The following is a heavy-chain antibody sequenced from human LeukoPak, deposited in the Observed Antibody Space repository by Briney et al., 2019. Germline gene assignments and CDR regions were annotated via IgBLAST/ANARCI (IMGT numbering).Heavy chain of an antibody. CDR2: ISSIGTTI. V-gene: IGHV3-48*03. CDR1: GFTFSIYE. Sequence: PGGSLILSCAASGFTFSIYEMNWVRQAPGKGLEWVSYISSIGTTIYYADSVKGRFTISRDNAKNSLYLQMNSLRAEDTAVYYCARGERGDFWGQGTLVTVSS. D-gene: IGHD1-26*01. J-gene: IGHJ4*02. CDR3: ARGERGDF.